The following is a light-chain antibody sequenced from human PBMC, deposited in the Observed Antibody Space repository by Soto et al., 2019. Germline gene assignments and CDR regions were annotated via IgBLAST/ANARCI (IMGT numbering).Light chain of an antibody. Sequence: DIQMTQSPSSLSASVGDRVTITWRASQSMSRNLNWYQHKPGQAPKLLIYAASNLQNGVPSRFRGGGSGTEFTLSINSLPPEDFGADYCQQSFTTASVTFGQGTRLEIK. CDR3: QQSFTTASVT. CDR1: QSMSRN. CDR2: AAS. J-gene: IGKJ5*01. V-gene: IGKV1-39*01.